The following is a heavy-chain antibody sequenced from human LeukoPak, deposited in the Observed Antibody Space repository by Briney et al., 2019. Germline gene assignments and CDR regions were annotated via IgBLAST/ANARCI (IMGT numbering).Heavy chain of an antibody. V-gene: IGHV3-38-3*01. D-gene: IGHD3-22*01. CDR1: GFTFSSYA. J-gene: IGHJ2*01. Sequence: GGSLRLSCAASGFTFSSYAMSWVRQAPGKGLEWVSSISGGSTYYADSRKGRFTISRDNSKNTLHLQMNSLGAEDTAVYYCKKEYYYDSSRSDLWGRGTLVTVSS. CDR2: ISGGST. CDR3: KKEYYYDSSRSDL.